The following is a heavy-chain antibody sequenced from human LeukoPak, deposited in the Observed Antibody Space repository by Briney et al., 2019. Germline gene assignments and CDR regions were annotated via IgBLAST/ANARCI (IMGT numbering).Heavy chain of an antibody. V-gene: IGHV4-38-2*02. D-gene: IGHD3-10*01. CDR1: GYSISHAYY. Sequence: SETLSLTCTVSGYSISHAYYWGWIRQPPGKGLEWIGSIYQSGTTYYNPSLKSRVTISIDTSQNQFSLKLSSLTAADTAVHYCARGEGPGIPIIWGQGTMVTVSS. J-gene: IGHJ3*02. CDR2: IYQSGTT. CDR3: ARGEGPGIPII.